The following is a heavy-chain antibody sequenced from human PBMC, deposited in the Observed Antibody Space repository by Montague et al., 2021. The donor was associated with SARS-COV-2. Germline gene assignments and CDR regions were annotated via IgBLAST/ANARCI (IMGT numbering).Heavy chain of an antibody. CDR3: AKTSVRERYYYDSSGYLYYFDY. CDR2: ISYDGSNK. V-gene: IGHV3-30*18. Sequence: SLRLSCAASGFTLSSYGMHWVRQAPGKGLEWVAVISYDGSNKYYADSVKGRFTISRDNSKNTLYLQMNSLRAEDTAVYYCAKTSVRERYYYDSSGYLYYFDYWGQGTLVTVSS. D-gene: IGHD3-22*01. CDR1: GFTLSSYG. J-gene: IGHJ4*02.